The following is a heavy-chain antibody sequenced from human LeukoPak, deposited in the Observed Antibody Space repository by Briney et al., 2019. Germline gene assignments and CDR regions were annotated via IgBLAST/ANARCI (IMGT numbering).Heavy chain of an antibody. CDR3: ARHLGYCSSTGCNSWFDP. V-gene: IGHV4-59*08. CDR2: IYYSGNT. Sequence: SETLSLTCTVSGGSISSYYWSWIRQPPGKGLEWIGYIYYSGNTNYNPPLKSRVTISVDTSKNQFSLKLSSVTAADTAVYYCARHLGYCSSTGCNSWFDPWGQGTLVTVSS. J-gene: IGHJ5*02. D-gene: IGHD2-2*03. CDR1: GGSISSYY.